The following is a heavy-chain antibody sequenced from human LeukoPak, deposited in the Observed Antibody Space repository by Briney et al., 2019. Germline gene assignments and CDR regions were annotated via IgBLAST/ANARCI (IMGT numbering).Heavy chain of an antibody. CDR2: INPNSGGT. J-gene: IGHJ4*02. V-gene: IGHV1-2*02. D-gene: IGHD6-13*01. CDR1: GYTFTGYY. CDR3: ARVSSIMWYSSSWYGY. Sequence: GASVKVSCKASGYTFTGYYMHWVRQAPGQGLEWMGWINPNSGGTNYAQKFQGRVTITRDTSISTAYMELSRLRSDDTAVYYCARVSSIMWYSSSWYGYWGQGTLVTVSS.